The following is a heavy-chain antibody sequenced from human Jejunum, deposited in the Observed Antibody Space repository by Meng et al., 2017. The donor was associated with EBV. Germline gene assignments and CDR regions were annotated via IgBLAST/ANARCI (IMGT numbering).Heavy chain of an antibody. CDR1: RGSFSGYY. J-gene: IGHJ4*02. Sequence: QVQLNRGGAGLLKPSETLSLTCAVYRGSFSGYYWSWIRQHPGKGLEWIGEINHSGSTNYNPSLRSRVTISVETSKNQFSLRLNSVTAADTAVYYCARVAFSYTTRSLDSWGQGTLVTVSS. CDR2: INHSGST. D-gene: IGHD3-16*02. CDR3: ARVAFSYTTRSLDS. V-gene: IGHV4-34*01.